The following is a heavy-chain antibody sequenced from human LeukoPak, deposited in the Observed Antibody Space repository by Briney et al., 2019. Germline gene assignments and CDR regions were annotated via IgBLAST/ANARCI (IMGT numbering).Heavy chain of an antibody. J-gene: IGHJ4*02. CDR1: GGSISSTNYY. CDR2: MYYSGST. D-gene: IGHD6-13*01. Sequence: KTSETLSLTCSVSGGSISSTNYYWGWIRQPPGKGLEWIGSMYYSGSTSYNPSLKSRVTISADTSKNQFSLKLSSVTAADTAVYYCARGPAAAVTFDYWGQGTLVTVSS. V-gene: IGHV4-39*01. CDR3: ARGPAAAVTFDY.